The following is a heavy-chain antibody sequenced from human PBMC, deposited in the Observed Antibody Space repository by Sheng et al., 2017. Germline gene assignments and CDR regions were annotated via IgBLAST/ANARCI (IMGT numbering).Heavy chain of an antibody. J-gene: IGHJ3*02. Sequence: QVQLVESGGGVVQPGRSLRLSCAASGFTFSSYAMHWVRQAPGKGLEWVAVISYDGSNKYYADSVKGRFTISRDNSKNTLYLQMNSLRAEDTAVYYCAREGDSSSWYLDAFDIWGQGTMVTVSS. CDR2: ISYDGSNK. V-gene: IGHV3-30*04. CDR1: GFTFSSYA. CDR3: AREGDSSSWYLDAFDI. D-gene: IGHD6-13*01.